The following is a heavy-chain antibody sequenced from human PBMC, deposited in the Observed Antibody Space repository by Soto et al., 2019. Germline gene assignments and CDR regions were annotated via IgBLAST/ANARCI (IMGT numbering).Heavy chain of an antibody. Sequence: GGSLRLSCAASGFTFSTYGMQWVRQAPGKGLEWVAVTSYDGYLKYYVDAVKGRFTVARDNSKNTLFLEMNSLRVEDTAVYFCAKGFKVSGSHYGTLNYYYGMDVWGQGTTVTVSS. J-gene: IGHJ6*02. CDR2: TSYDGYLK. D-gene: IGHD3-10*01. CDR1: GFTFSTYG. V-gene: IGHV3-30*18. CDR3: AKGFKVSGSHYGTLNYYYGMDV.